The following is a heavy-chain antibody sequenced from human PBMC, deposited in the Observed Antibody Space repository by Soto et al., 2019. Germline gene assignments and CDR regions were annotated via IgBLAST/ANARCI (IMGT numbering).Heavy chain of an antibody. V-gene: IGHV7-4-1*02. CDR3: ARDIIGYCTNGVCLYFDY. CDR2: INTNTGNP. Sequence: ASVKVSCKASGYTFTSYAMNWVRQAPGQGLEWMGWINTNTGNPTYAQGFTGRFVFSLDTSVSTAYLQISSLKAEDTAVYYCARDIIGYCTNGVCLYFDYWGQGTLVTVSS. CDR1: GYTFTSYA. J-gene: IGHJ4*02. D-gene: IGHD2-8*01.